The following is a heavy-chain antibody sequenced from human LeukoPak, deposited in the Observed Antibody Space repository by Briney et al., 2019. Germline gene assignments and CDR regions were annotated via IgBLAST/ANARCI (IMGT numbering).Heavy chain of an antibody. CDR3: ARSSGNRYYYYYMDV. CDR1: GGSISSSSYY. D-gene: IGHD6-19*01. CDR2: IYYSGST. Sequence: SETLSLTCTVSGGSISSSSYYWGWIRQPPGKGLEWLGSIYYSGSTYYNPSLKSRVTISVDTSKNQFSLKLSSVTAADTAVYYCARSSGNRYYYYYMDVWGKGTTVTVSS. J-gene: IGHJ6*03. V-gene: IGHV4-39*01.